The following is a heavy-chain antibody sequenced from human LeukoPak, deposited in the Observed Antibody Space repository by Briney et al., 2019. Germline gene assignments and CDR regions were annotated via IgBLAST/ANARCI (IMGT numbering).Heavy chain of an antibody. D-gene: IGHD1-26*01. V-gene: IGHV1-18*01. Sequence: ASVKVSCKTSGYSENFYGITWVRQVAGQGLEWLGWISAQHGQTEYAPNSQDRVTMTTDTYTNTAYMELRSLRSDDTAVYYCAKDRLSGSYYDGAFDIWGQGTMVTVSS. CDR3: AKDRLSGSYYDGAFDI. J-gene: IGHJ3*02. CDR1: GYSENFYG. CDR2: ISAQHGQT.